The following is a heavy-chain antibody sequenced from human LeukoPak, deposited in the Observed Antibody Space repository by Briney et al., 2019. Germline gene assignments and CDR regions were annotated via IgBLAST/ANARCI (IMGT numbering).Heavy chain of an antibody. Sequence: ASVKVSCKASGYTFTSYGISWVRQAPGQGLEWMGWISAYNGNTNYAQKLQGRVTMTTDTSTSTAYMELRSLRSDDTAVYYCARNYYDSSGYQEATFNYWGQGTLVTVSS. D-gene: IGHD3-22*01. CDR2: ISAYNGNT. V-gene: IGHV1-18*01. CDR3: ARNYYDSSGYQEATFNY. J-gene: IGHJ4*02. CDR1: GYTFTSYG.